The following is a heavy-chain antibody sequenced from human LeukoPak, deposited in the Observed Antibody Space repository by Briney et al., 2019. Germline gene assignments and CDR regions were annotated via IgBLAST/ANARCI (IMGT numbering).Heavy chain of an antibody. V-gene: IGHV4-59*08. CDR3: ARSPWEYYDSSGYSGY. D-gene: IGHD3-22*01. CDR2: IYYSGST. CDR1: GGSISSYY. J-gene: IGHJ4*02. Sequence: PSETLSLTCTVSGGSISSYYWSWIRQPPGKGLEWIGYIYYSGSTNYNPSLKSRVTISVDTSKNQFSLKLSSVTAADTAVYYCARSPWEYYDSSGYSGYWGQGTLVTVSS.